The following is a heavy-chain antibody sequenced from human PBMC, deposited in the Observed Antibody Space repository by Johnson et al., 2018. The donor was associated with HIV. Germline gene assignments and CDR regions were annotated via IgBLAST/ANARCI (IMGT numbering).Heavy chain of an antibody. J-gene: IGHJ3*02. V-gene: IGHV3-48*04. CDR3: ARVSRIAGAFDI. CDR2: ISSSGSTI. D-gene: IGHD6-13*01. Sequence: VQLVESGGGVVQPGRSLRLSCAASGFTFSSYAMHWVRQAPGKGLEWVSYISSSGSTIYYADSVKGRFTISRDNAKNSLYLQMNSLRAEDTAVYYCARVSRIAGAFDIWGQGTMVTVSS. CDR1: GFTFSSYA.